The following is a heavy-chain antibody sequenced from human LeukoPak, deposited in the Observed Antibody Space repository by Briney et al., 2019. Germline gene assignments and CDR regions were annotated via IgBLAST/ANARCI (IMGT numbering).Heavy chain of an antibody. J-gene: IGHJ6*02. CDR2: ISSSGSTI. CDR3: ARHIAVAGTYYYYGMDV. CDR1: GFTFSSYS. D-gene: IGHD6-19*01. Sequence: GRSLRLSCAASGFTFSSYSMNWVRQAPGKGLEWVSYISSSGSTIYYADSVKGRFTISRDNAKNSLYLQMNSLRAEDTAVYYCARHIAVAGTYYYYGMDVWGQGTTVTVSS. V-gene: IGHV3-48*04.